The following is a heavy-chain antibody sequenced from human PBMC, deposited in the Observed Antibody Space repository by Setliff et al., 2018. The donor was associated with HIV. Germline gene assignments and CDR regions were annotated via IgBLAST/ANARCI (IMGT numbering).Heavy chain of an antibody. J-gene: IGHJ4*02. CDR1: GYPFDSYG. Sequence: ASVKVSCKTSGYPFDSYGISWVRQAPGQGLEWMGWISAYIGDTKYAQRFQGRVTMTTDPSTPTAYMELRSLKSEDTAVYYWARAVGGSNYFDYSGYQDFWGQGTRVTVSS. CDR2: ISAYIGDT. V-gene: IGHV1-18*01. CDR3: ARAVGGSNYFDYSGYQDF. D-gene: IGHD3-22*01.